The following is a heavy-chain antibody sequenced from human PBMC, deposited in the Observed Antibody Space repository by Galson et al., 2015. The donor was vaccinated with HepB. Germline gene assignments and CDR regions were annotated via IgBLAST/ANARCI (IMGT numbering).Heavy chain of an antibody. D-gene: IGHD3-22*01. V-gene: IGHV3-48*04. CDR3: ARDQSDYYDSSGYYG. J-gene: IGHJ4*02. CDR2: ISSSSSTI. Sequence: SLRLSCAASGFTFSSYSMNWVRQAPGKGLEWVSYISSSSSTIYYADSVKGRFTISRDNAKNSLYLQMNSLRAKDTAVYYCARDQSDYYDSSGYYGWGQGTLVTVSS. CDR1: GFTFSSYS.